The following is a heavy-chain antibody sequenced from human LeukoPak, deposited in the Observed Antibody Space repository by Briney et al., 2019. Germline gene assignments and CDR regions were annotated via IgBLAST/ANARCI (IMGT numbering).Heavy chain of an antibody. J-gene: IGHJ4*02. CDR3: TTLGYHLDS. V-gene: IGHV3-48*03. D-gene: IGHD3-22*01. Sequence: PGGSLRLSCAASGFDFGAYEMNWVRQAPGKGLEWVAYFAGSDTTKYYADSVRGRLTISRDNAKNSLYLQMNSLRAEDTALYYCTTLGYHLDSWGQGTLVTVSS. CDR2: FAGSDTTK. CDR1: GFDFGAYE.